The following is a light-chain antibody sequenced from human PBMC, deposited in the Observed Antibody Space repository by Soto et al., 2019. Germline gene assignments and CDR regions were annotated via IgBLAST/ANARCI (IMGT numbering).Light chain of an antibody. J-gene: IGLJ1*01. V-gene: IGLV2-8*01. Sequence: QTVVTQPPSASGSPGQSVTISCTGTSSDVGGYNYVSWYQQHPGKAPKLMIYEVSKRPSGVPDRFSGSKSGNTASLTVSGLQAEDEADYYCSSYAGSNIGVFGTGTKLTVL. CDR2: EVS. CDR3: SSYAGSNIGV. CDR1: SSDVGGYNY.